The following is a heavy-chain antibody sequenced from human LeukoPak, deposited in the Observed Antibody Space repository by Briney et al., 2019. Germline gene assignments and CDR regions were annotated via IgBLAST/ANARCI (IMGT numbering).Heavy chain of an antibody. CDR1: GGSIRSGSYY. J-gene: IGHJ4*02. D-gene: IGHD3-3*01. CDR3: ARRYDFWSGYPPPLDY. CDR2: IYTSGST. Sequence: PSETLSLTCTVSGGSIRSGSYYWSWIRQPAGKGLEWIGRIYTSGSTNYNPSLKSRVTISVDTSKKQFSLKLSSVTAADTAVYYCARRYDFWSGYPPPLDYWGQGTLVTVSS. V-gene: IGHV4-61*02.